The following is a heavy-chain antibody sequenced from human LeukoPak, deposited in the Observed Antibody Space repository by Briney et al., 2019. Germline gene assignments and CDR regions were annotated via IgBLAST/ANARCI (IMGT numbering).Heavy chain of an antibody. J-gene: IGHJ4*02. CDR2: IWYDGSNK. V-gene: IGHV3-33*01. CDR1: GFTFSSYG. Sequence: PGGSLRLSCAASGFTFSSYGMHWVRQAPGKGLEWVAVIWYDGSNKYYADSVKGRFTISRDNSKNTLYLQMNSLRAEDTAVYYCARAPQWLASQPLGYWGQGTLVSVSS. D-gene: IGHD6-19*01. CDR3: ARAPQWLASQPLGY.